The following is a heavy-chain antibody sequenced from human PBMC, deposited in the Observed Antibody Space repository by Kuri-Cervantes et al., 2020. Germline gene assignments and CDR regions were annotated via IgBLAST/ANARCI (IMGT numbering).Heavy chain of an antibody. CDR2: INSNSGGT. J-gene: IGHJ3*02. Sequence: ASVKVSCKASGYSFTGYYMHWVRQAPGQGLEWMGWINSNSGGTNYAQKFQGRVTMTRDTSISTAYMEMSRLTSDDTAVYYCATARVVVPPGLGIWGQGTMVTVSS. CDR1: GYSFTGYY. V-gene: IGHV1-2*02. CDR3: ATARVVVPPGLGI. D-gene: IGHD3-22*01.